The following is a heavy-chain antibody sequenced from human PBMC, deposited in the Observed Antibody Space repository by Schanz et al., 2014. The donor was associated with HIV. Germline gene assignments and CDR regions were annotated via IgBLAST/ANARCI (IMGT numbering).Heavy chain of an antibody. CDR2: ISETGGST. Sequence: MLESGGGLVKPGGSLRLSCAVSGFSFRAYVMSWVRQAPGKGLEWVSSISETGGSTYYAASVRGRFSISRDTSKETLSLQMNSLRAEDTAVYYCALVGVWYYYGMDVWGHGTTVAVSS. CDR1: GFSFRAYV. V-gene: IGHV3-23*01. J-gene: IGHJ6*02. D-gene: IGHD2-8*01. CDR3: ALVGVWYYYGMDV.